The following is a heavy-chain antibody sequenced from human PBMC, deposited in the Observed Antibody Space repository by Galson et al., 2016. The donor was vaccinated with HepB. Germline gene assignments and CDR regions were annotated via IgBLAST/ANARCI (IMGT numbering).Heavy chain of an antibody. CDR1: GFTFSSFA. CDR3: AARVHIP. J-gene: IGHJ5*02. CDR2: ISYEGVNT. V-gene: IGHV3-30-3*01. Sequence: SLRLSCAASGFTFSSFAFHWVRQPPGKGLEWVAVISYEGVNTHYTDSVKDRFTISRDNSKNTLFLQMNSLRADDTALYYCAARVHIPWGQGALVTVSS. D-gene: IGHD2-21*01.